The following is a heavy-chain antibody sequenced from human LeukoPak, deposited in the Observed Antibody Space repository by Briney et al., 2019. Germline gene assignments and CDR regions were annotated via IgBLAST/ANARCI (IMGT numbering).Heavy chain of an antibody. Sequence: INPNNGGTNYAQKFQGRVTMTRDTSISTAYMELSRLKSDDTAVYYCARDGDFWSGYYCDYWGQGTQVTVSS. J-gene: IGHJ4*02. CDR2: INPNNGGT. D-gene: IGHD3-3*01. CDR3: ARDGDFWSGYYCDY. V-gene: IGHV1-2*02.